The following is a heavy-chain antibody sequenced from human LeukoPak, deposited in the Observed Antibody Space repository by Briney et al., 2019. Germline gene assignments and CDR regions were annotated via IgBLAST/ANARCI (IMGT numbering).Heavy chain of an antibody. CDR2: IYYSGST. Sequence: SETLSLTCTVSGGSISSYYWSWIRQPPGKGLEWIGYIYYSGSTNYNPSLKSRVTMSVDTSKNQFSLKLSSVTAADTAVYYCARDGCSSTSCYEGSWFDPWGQGTLVTVSS. V-gene: IGHV4-59*12. J-gene: IGHJ5*02. D-gene: IGHD2-2*01. CDR3: ARDGCSSTSCYEGSWFDP. CDR1: GGSISSYY.